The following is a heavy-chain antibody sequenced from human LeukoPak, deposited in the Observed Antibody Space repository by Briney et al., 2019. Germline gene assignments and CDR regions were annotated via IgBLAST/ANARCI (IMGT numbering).Heavy chain of an antibody. CDR2: IYSGSST. D-gene: IGHD5-12*01. V-gene: IGHV3-66*01. J-gene: IGHJ4*02. Sequence: PGGSLRLSCAASGFTFSNYAMSWVRQAPGKGLEWVSLIYSGSSTYYADSVKGRFTISRDKSKNTLYLQMSSLRVEDTAVYYCAMGAIVATIDYWGQGTLVTVSS. CDR1: GFTFSNYA. CDR3: AMGAIVATIDY.